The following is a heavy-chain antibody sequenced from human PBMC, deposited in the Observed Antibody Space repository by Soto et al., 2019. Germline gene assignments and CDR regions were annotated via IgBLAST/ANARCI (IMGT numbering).Heavy chain of an antibody. CDR3: AGVAWFRGMDV. CDR2: TYYKSKWNN. V-gene: IGHV6-1*01. D-gene: IGHD2-21*01. Sequence: SQTLSLTCAISGDSVSSNSAAWTWLRQSPSRGLEWLGRTYYKSKWNNDYALSVKSRITINPDTSKNQFSLHLYSVTPEDTAVYYCAGVAWFRGMDVWGQGTPDTVSS. J-gene: IGHJ6*02. CDR1: GDSVSSNSAA.